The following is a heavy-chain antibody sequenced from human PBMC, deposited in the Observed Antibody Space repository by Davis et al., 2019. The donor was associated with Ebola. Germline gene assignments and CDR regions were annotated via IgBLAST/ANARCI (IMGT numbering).Heavy chain of an antibody. CDR1: GFTVSSNY. J-gene: IGHJ4*02. V-gene: IGHV3-53*01. D-gene: IGHD6-13*01. CDR2: IYSGGST. CDR3: ARVYSSSWYGADY. Sequence: GESLKISCAASGFTVSSNYMSWVRQAPGKGLEWVSVIYSGGSTYYADSVKGRFTISRDNSKNTLYLQMNSLRAEDTAVYYCARVYSSSWYGADYWGQGTLVTVSS.